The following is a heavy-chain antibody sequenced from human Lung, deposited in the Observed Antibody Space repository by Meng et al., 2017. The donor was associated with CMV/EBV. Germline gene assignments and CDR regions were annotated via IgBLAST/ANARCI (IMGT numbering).Heavy chain of an antibody. D-gene: IGHD2-2*01. J-gene: IGHJ5*02. Sequence: QITLKGSGPTLVKPPQTLTLTCTFSGFSLSTSEVGVGWIRQPPGKALEWLAVIYWDDDKRYSPSLKSRLTITKDTSKNQVVLTLTNMDPVDTATYYCALFTRSWFDPWGQGTLVTVSS. V-gene: IGHV2-5*02. CDR1: GFSLSTSEVG. CDR2: IYWDDDK. CDR3: ALFTRSWFDP.